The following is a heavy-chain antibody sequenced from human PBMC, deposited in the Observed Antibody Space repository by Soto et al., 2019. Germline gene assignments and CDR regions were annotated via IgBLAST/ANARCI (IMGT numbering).Heavy chain of an antibody. CDR3: ARTAPMDAGDKYYYDF. CDR2: LIPFFGTA. Sequence: QVQLVQSGAEEKKTGSSVKVSCKTSGGTFSTFGISWVRQAPGQGLEWMGGLIPFFGTAEYSQKFEDRITITADESTNTVYMHLRSLTSEDTAIYYCARTAPMDAGDKYYYDFWGQGALVTVSS. V-gene: IGHV1-69*01. J-gene: IGHJ4*02. D-gene: IGHD3-16*01. CDR1: GGTFSTFG.